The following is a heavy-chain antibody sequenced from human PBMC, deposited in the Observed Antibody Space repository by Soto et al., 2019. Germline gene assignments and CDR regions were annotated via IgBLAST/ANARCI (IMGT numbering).Heavy chain of an antibody. CDR3: ARGGSSPDY. D-gene: IGHD6-13*01. CDR1: GGTFSTYA. Sequence: SVKISCNALGGTFSTYAVSWVRQAPGQGLEWVGGIIPSTGSTNHAQKFQGRVTITADESTRTVYMELTSLRSDDTAVDYCARGGSSPDYWGQ. J-gene: IGHJ4*02. V-gene: IGHV1-69*13. CDR2: IIPSTGST.